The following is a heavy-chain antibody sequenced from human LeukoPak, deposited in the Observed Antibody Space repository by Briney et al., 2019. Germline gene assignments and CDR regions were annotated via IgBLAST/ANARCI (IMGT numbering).Heavy chain of an antibody. D-gene: IGHD4-17*01. CDR1: GYSFTGSA. V-gene: IGHV7-4-1*02. Sequence: GASVKVSCKASGYSFTGSAMNWVRQAPGQGLEWMGWINTNTGNPTYAQGFTGRFVFSLDTPVSTAYIQISSLKTEDTAVYFCARSQTYGDHPPFDYWGQGTLVTVSS. CDR2: INTNTGNP. J-gene: IGHJ4*02. CDR3: ARSQTYGDHPPFDY.